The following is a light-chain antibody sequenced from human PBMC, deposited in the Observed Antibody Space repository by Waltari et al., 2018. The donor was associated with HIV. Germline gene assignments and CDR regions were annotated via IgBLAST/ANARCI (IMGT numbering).Light chain of an antibody. V-gene: IGLV3-21*02. CDR2: DDV. Sequence: TQAPSVSVAPGQTATIPCGHIGRNSVQRYRQKPGRAPLLVVLDDVDRSSAIPARFAGARSGGRATLTISGVEAGDEADYYCQVWDRGYKEAVFGGGT. CDR1: HIGRNS. CDR3: QVWDRGYKEAV. J-gene: IGLJ2*01.